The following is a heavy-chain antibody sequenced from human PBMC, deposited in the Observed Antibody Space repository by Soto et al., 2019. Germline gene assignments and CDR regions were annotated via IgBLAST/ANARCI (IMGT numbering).Heavy chain of an antibody. V-gene: IGHV3-11*01. J-gene: IGHJ3*02. CDR2: ISSSGSTI. CDR3: ARDPNYDILTGYYIGAFDI. Sequence: GSLRLSCAASGFTFSDYYMSWIRQAPGKGLEWVSYISSSGSTIYYADSVKGRFTISRDNAKNSLYLQMNSLRAEDTAVYYCARDPNYDILTGYYIGAFDIWGQGTMVTVSS. CDR1: GFTFSDYY. D-gene: IGHD3-9*01.